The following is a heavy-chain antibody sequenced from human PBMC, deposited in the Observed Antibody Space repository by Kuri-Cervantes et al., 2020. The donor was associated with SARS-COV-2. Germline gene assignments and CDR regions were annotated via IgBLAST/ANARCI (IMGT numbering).Heavy chain of an antibody. D-gene: IGHD3-16*01. V-gene: IGHV3-33*08. J-gene: IGHJ6*03. CDR2: NWYDGENE. CDR1: GFTFSNYV. CDR3: ARGASNYYYMDV. Sequence: GGSLRLSCVASGFTFSNYVIHWVRQAPGKGLERVAVNWYDGENEYYAGSVKGRFTISRDNSKNTVSLHMTSLRAGDTAMYYCARGASNYYYMDVWGKGTTVTVSS.